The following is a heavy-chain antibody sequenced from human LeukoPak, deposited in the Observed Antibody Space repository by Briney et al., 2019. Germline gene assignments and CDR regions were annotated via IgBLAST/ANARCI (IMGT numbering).Heavy chain of an antibody. Sequence: GGSLRLSCAASGFSFSSYWMSWVRQAPGKGLEWVANVRQDGSDKYYVDSVKGRFTISRDNAKNSLYLQMNSLRAEDTALYYCAKGLRTPSITIFGVVSDWGQGTLVTVSS. V-gene: IGHV3-7*03. CDR3: AKGLRTPSITIFGVVSD. CDR2: VRQDGSDK. D-gene: IGHD3-3*01. CDR1: GFSFSSYW. J-gene: IGHJ4*02.